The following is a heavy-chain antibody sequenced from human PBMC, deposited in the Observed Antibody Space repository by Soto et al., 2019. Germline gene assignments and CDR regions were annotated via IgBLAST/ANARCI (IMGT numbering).Heavy chain of an antibody. CDR1: GGSISHGTYY. J-gene: IGHJ4*02. D-gene: IGHD2-2*01. Sequence: QLQLQGAGPGLVKPSETLSLTCTVSGGSISHGTYYWGWIRQPPGKGLEWIGSPHFSGTTYYNPSLKSRVTMSFDTSKNDFSLELSSVTAADTAVYYCARQGYQLPHIATGWIDYWGQGSLVTVSS. CDR2: PHFSGTT. CDR3: ARQGYQLPHIATGWIDY. V-gene: IGHV4-39*01.